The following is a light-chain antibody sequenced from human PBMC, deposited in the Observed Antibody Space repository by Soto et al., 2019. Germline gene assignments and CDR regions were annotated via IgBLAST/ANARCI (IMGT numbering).Light chain of an antibody. CDR1: QSIKTY. Sequence: DIQMTQSPSSLSASVGDRVTITCQKSQSIKTYLNWYPQTPGKAPKLLIYGASSLQSGVPLRFNCSGAGTDCTRTISSLEPEDVETDYCPQLNSYPITFGQGTRLEIK. CDR3: PQLNSYPIT. J-gene: IGKJ5*01. CDR2: GAS. V-gene: IGKV1-39*01.